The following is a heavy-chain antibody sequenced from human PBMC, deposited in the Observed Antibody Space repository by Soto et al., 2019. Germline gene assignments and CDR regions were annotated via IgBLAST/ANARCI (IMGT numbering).Heavy chain of an antibody. D-gene: IGHD3-3*01. CDR1: GFTFSSYG. J-gene: IGHJ5*02. CDR3: APHRGGFDP. Sequence: QVQLVESGGGVVQPGRSLRLSCAASGFTFSSYGMHWVRQAPGKGLEWVAVISSDGSNKYYADSVKGRFTISRDNSKNTLYLQMNGLRAEDTAVYYCAPHRGGFDPWGQGTLVTVSS. CDR2: ISSDGSNK. V-gene: IGHV3-30*03.